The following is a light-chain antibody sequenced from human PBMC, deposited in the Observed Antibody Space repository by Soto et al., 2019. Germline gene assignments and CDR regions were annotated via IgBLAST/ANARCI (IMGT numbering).Light chain of an antibody. CDR2: AAS. CDR1: QSISNF. V-gene: IGKV1-39*01. Sequence: DIQMTQSPSSLSASLGDRVTITCRASQSISNFLNWFQHKPGKAPKVLISAASTLQSGVPSRFSASGSGTDFTLTISDVQPEDFALYYCHQRQSWPRTFGQGTKVDI. J-gene: IGKJ1*01. CDR3: HQRQSWPRT.